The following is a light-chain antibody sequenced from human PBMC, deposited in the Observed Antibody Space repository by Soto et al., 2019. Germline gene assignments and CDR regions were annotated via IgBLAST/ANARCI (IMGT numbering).Light chain of an antibody. V-gene: IGKV3-20*01. CDR3: QQYCSSPPWT. CDR2: VAS. Sequence: EIVLTQSPGTLSLSPGERATLSCRASQSVSSSYLAWYQQKPGQATRLLIYVASSRAAGIPDRFSGSGSGTDVTLTISRLEPEDVAVYYCQQYCSSPPWTFGQGTKVEIK. CDR1: QSVSSSY. J-gene: IGKJ1*01.